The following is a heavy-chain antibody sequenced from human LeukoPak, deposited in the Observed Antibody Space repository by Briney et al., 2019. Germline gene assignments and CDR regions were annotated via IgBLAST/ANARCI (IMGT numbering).Heavy chain of an antibody. CDR2: IYHSGST. CDR1: GGSISSSGYY. Sequence: SETLSLTCTVSGGSISSSGYYWSWIRQPPGKGLEWIGYIYHSGSTYYNPSLKSRVTISVDRSKNQFSLKLSSVTAADTAVYYCARVSGAFDIWGQGTMVTVSS. V-gene: IGHV4-30-2*01. J-gene: IGHJ3*02. CDR3: ARVSGAFDI. D-gene: IGHD3-10*01.